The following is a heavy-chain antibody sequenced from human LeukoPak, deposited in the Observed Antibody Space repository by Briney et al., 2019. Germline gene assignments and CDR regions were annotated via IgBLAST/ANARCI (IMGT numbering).Heavy chain of an antibody. D-gene: IGHD6-25*01. CDR2: IIPIFGTA. CDR3: ARGRRPQYYYYYYMDV. Sequence: SVKVSCKASGGTFSSYAISWVRQAPGQGLEWMGRIIPIFGTANYAQKFQGRVTITTDESTSTAYMELSILRSEDTAVYYCARGRRPQYYYYYYMDVWGKGTTVTVSS. J-gene: IGHJ6*03. CDR1: GGTFSSYA. V-gene: IGHV1-69*05.